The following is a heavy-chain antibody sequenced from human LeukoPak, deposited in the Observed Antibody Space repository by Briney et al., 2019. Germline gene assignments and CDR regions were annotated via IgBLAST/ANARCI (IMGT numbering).Heavy chain of an antibody. CDR2: IYYSGST. CDR3: ARVEYDYVWGSYRRYYFDY. V-gene: IGHV4-59*01. J-gene: IGHJ4*02. CDR1: GGSISSYY. Sequence: SGTLSLTCTVSGGSISSYYWSWIRQPPGKGLEWIGYIYYSGSTNYNPSLKSRVTISVDTSKNQFSLKLSSVTAADTAVYYCARVEYDYVWGSYRRYYFDYWGQGTLVTVSS. D-gene: IGHD3-16*02.